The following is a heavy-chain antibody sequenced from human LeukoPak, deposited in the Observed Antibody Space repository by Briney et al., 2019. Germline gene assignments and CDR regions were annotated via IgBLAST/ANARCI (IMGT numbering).Heavy chain of an antibody. Sequence: APVKVSCKASGYTFTSYGISWVRQAPGQGLEWMGWISAYNGNTNYAQKLQGRVTMTTDTSTSTAYMELRSLRSDDTAVYYCARSISGSSTYYYYGMDVWGQGTTVTVSS. CDR1: GYTFTSYG. V-gene: IGHV1-18*01. J-gene: IGHJ6*02. CDR2: ISAYNGNT. CDR3: ARSISGSSTYYYYGMDV. D-gene: IGHD1-26*01.